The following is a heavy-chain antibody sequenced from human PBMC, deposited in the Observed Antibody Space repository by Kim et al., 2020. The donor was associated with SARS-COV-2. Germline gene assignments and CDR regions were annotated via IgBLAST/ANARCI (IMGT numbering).Heavy chain of an antibody. J-gene: IGHJ4*02. Sequence: ASVTVSCKASGYRFTTYAMCWLRQVPGQGPEWLGWINTNTGQSPYVQGLSGRFVFSVDSSVSTAYLQISSLEAEDTAVYYCARDFYVSGSYPLGYWGQGTLVTVSS. CDR2: INTNTGQS. CDR1: GYRFTTYA. CDR3: ARDFYVSGSYPLGY. V-gene: IGHV7-4-1*02. D-gene: IGHD3-10*01.